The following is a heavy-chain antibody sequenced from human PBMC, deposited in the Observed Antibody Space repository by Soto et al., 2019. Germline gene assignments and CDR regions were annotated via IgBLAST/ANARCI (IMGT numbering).Heavy chain of an antibody. CDR2: IYYSGST. CDR1: GVPISTDDYY. J-gene: IGHJ4*02. V-gene: IGHV4-30-4*01. CDR3: ARVKVTTESFDS. D-gene: IGHD4-17*01. Sequence: SETLSLTCTVSGVPISTDDYYWTWIRQPPGKGLEWIGYIYYSGSTYYNWSLKSRVTISIDTSKNQFSLRLTSVTAADTAVYYCARVKVTTESFDSWGQGSLVTVSS.